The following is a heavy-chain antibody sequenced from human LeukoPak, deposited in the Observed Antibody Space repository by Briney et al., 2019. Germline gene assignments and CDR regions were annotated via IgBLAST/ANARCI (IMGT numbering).Heavy chain of an antibody. Sequence: ESGPTLVKPTQTLTLTCTFSGFSLSTSGVGVGWIRQPPGKALEWLAIIYWDDKRYSPSLKSRPTITKDTSKNQVVLTMTNMDPVDTATYYCAHTRSGGGGFGLLNWFDPWGQGTLITVSS. V-gene: IGHV2-5*01. CDR1: GFSLSTSGVG. J-gene: IGHJ5*02. CDR3: AHTRSGGGGFGLLNWFDP. D-gene: IGHD2-15*01. CDR2: IYWDDK.